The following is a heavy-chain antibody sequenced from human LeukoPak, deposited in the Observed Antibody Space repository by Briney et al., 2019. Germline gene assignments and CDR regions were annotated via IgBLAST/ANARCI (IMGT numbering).Heavy chain of an antibody. Sequence: SETLSLTCTVSGGSISSYYWSWIRQPPGKGLEWIGYIYYSGSTYYNPSLKSRVTISLDTSKNQFSLKLSSVTAADTAVYYCASRSTTAFHYWGQGALVTVSS. D-gene: IGHD5/OR15-5a*01. J-gene: IGHJ4*02. V-gene: IGHV4-59*06. CDR1: GGSISSYY. CDR3: ASRSTTAFHY. CDR2: IYYSGST.